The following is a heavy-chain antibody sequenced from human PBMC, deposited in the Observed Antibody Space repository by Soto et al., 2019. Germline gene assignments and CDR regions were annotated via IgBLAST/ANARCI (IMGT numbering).Heavy chain of an antibody. D-gene: IGHD3-16*02. CDR3: TTVYDCVWGSYRRPSGGAFHI. J-gene: IGHJ3*02. CDR1: GFTFSNAW. CDR2: IKSKTDGGTT. Sequence: PGGSLRLSCAASGFTFSNAWMSWVRQAPGKGLEWVGRIKSKTDGGTTDYAAPVKGRFTISRDDSKNTLYLQMNSLKTEDTAVYYCTTVYDCVWGSYRRPSGGAFHIWGQGTLVTVSS. V-gene: IGHV3-15*01.